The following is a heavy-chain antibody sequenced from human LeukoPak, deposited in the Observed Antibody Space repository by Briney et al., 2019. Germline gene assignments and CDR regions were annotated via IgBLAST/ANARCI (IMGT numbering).Heavy chain of an antibody. CDR3: ARENGSRDHNDYIDY. D-gene: IGHD4/OR15-4a*01. CDR2: ISYDGNHK. CDR1: GFPFSHFA. Sequence: GKSLRLSCEASGFPFSHFAVHWVRQAPGKGLEWVAVISYDGNHKTYADSVKGRFTIARDNSKNTLYLEMNGLRPEDTAIYYCARENGSRDHNDYIDYWGQGTPVTVSS. J-gene: IGHJ4*02. V-gene: IGHV3-30*04.